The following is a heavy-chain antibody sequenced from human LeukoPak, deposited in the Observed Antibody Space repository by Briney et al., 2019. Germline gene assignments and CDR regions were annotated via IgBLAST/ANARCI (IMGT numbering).Heavy chain of an antibody. CDR2: INHSGST. J-gene: IGHJ4*02. D-gene: IGHD3-22*01. CDR1: GGSFSGYY. Sequence: SETLSLTCAVYGGSFSGYYWSWIRQPPGKGLEWIGEINHSGSTNYNPSLKSRVTISVDTSKNQFSLKLSSVTAADTAVYYCARGRYYYDSSWGQGTLVTVSS. V-gene: IGHV4-34*01. CDR3: ARGRYYYDSS.